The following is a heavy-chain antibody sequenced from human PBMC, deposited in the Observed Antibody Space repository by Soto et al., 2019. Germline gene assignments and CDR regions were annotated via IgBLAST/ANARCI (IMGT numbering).Heavy chain of an antibody. CDR1: GGSISSGGYY. CDR3: ARDTEDYDSSGRDAFDI. J-gene: IGHJ3*02. D-gene: IGHD3-22*01. Sequence: QVQLQESGPGLVKPSQTLSLTCTVSGGSISSGGYYWSWIRQHPGKGLEWNGYIYYSGSTYYNPSLKSRVTISVDASKNQFSRKLSAVTAADTAVYYCARDTEDYDSSGRDAFDIWGQGTMVTVSS. V-gene: IGHV4-31*03. CDR2: IYYSGST.